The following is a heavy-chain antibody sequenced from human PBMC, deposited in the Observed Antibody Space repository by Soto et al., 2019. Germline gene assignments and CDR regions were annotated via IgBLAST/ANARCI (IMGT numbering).Heavy chain of an antibody. V-gene: IGHV4-59*01. CDR3: ARGPAYCGGDCYSRFDY. J-gene: IGHJ4*02. CDR2: VYYSGST. D-gene: IGHD2-21*02. CDR1: DGSISSYY. Sequence: PSETLSLTCTVSDGSISSYYWSWTRQPPGKGLEWIGYVYYSGSTNYNPPLKSRVTISVDTSKNQFSLKLSSVTAADTAVYYCARGPAYCGGDCYSRFDYWGQGTLVTVSS.